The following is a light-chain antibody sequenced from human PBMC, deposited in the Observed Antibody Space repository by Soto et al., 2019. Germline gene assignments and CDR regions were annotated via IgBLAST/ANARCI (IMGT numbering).Light chain of an antibody. CDR2: GAS. J-gene: IGKJ2*01. Sequence: EIVMTQSPATLSVSPGERATLSCRASQSVSANLAWYQQKPGQAPRLLISGASTRPTGIPARFSGSGSGTEFTLTISSLQSEDFAVYYCQQYKNWPPYTFGQGTKLEIK. CDR1: QSVSAN. CDR3: QQYKNWPPYT. V-gene: IGKV3-15*01.